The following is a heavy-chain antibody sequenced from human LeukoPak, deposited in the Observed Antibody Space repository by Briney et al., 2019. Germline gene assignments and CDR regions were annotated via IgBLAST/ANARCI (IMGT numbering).Heavy chain of an antibody. CDR3: ARGGRGGYFN. CDR2: IYTSGST. D-gene: IGHD1-26*01. Sequence: SETLSLTCTVSGGSISSGSYYWSWIRRPAGKGLEWIGRIYTSGSTNYNPSLKSRVTISVDTSKNQFSLKLSSVTAADTAVYYCARGGRGGYFNWGQGTLVTVSS. CDR1: GGSISSGSYY. V-gene: IGHV4-61*02. J-gene: IGHJ4*02.